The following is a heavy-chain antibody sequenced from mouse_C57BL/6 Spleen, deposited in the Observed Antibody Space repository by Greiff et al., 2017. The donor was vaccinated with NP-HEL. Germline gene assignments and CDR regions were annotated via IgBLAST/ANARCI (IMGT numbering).Heavy chain of an antibody. CDR1: GYAFSSYW. V-gene: IGHV1-80*01. J-gene: IGHJ2*01. D-gene: IGHD1-1*01. CDR3: ARGVITTVVADY. Sequence: VQLQQSGAELVKPGASVKISCKASGYAFSSYWMNWVKQRPGKGLEWIGQIYPGDGDTNYNGKFKGKATLTADKSSSTAYMQLSSLTSEDSAVYFCARGVITTVVADYWGQGTTLTVSS. CDR2: IYPGDGDT.